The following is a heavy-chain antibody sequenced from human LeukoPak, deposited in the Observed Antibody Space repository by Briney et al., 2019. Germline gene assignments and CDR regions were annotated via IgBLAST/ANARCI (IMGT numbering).Heavy chain of an antibody. V-gene: IGHV4-39*07. Sequence: SETLSXTCTVSGGSISSSPYYWVWIRQPPGTGLEWIGSIYYSVTTYYNPSLKSRVTISVDTSMNQFSLRLHSVTAADTAVYSXXXSXXXSGXDHLFYYYYMDVWGKGTTVTVSS. CDR1: GGSISSSPYY. D-gene: IGHD5-12*01. CDR2: IYYSVTT. J-gene: IGHJ6*03. CDR3: XXSXXXSGXDHLFYYYYMDV.